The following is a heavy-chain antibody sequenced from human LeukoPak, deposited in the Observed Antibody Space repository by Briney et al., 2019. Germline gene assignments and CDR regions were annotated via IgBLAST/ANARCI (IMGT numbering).Heavy chain of an antibody. Sequence: GGSLRLSCAASGFTFSSYGMHWVRQAPGKGLEWVAVIWYDGSNKYYADSVKGRFTISRDNSKNTLYLQMNSLRAEDTAVYYCARLRVRGYSSSYYGMDVWGQGTTVTVSS. CDR1: GFTFSSYG. V-gene: IGHV3-33*01. CDR3: ARLRVRGYSSSYYGMDV. J-gene: IGHJ6*02. CDR2: IWYDGSNK. D-gene: IGHD6-13*01.